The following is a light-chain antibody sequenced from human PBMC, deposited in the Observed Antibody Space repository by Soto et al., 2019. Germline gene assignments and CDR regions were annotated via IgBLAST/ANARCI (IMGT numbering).Light chain of an antibody. CDR3: TSYSSSTTRVA. Sequence: QSVLTQPASVSGSPGQSITISCTGTSSDVGAYKYVSWYQQHPGKAPKLMLFEVSFRPSGVSDRFSGSKSGNTASLTISGLQAEDEADYYCTSYSSSTTRVAFGGGTKRTGL. CDR1: SSDVGAYKY. CDR2: EVS. J-gene: IGLJ2*01. V-gene: IGLV2-14*01.